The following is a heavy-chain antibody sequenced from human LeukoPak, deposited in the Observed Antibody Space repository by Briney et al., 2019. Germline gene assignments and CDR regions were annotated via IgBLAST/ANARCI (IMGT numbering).Heavy chain of an antibody. CDR2: ISSSSSYI. V-gene: IGHV3-21*01. Sequence: MTGGSLRLSCAASGFTFSSYSMTWVRQAPGKGLEWVSSISSSSSYIYYADSVKGRYTISRDNAKNSLYLQMNSLRAEDTAVYYCARDWGSWFDPWGQGTLVTVSS. J-gene: IGHJ5*02. CDR3: ARDWGSWFDP. D-gene: IGHD3-16*01. CDR1: GFTFSSYS.